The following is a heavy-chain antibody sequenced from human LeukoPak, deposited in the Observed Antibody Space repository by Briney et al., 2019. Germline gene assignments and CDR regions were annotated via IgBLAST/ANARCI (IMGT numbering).Heavy chain of an antibody. CDR3: ARVPRRGDPFDP. V-gene: IGHV1-8*01. CDR1: GYTFTSYD. Sequence: GASVKVSCKASGYTFTSYDINWVRQATGQGLEYMGWMNPNNGNTDYAQEFLGRVTMTRNTSISTAYMELSSLTSEDTAVYYCARVPRRGDPFDPWGQGTLVTVSS. CDR2: MNPNNGNT. J-gene: IGHJ5*02. D-gene: IGHD6-6*01.